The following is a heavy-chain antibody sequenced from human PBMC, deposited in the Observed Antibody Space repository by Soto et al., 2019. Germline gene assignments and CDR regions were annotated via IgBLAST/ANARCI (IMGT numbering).Heavy chain of an antibody. D-gene: IGHD4-17*01. CDR3: TTIYPFTVTVFLDY. CDR2: IKPNADDGTT. Sequence: DVQLVESGGGLVKPGGTLRLSCAASGFSFTNAWMHWVRQAPGKGLEWIVRIKPNADDGTTDYAAPVRGRFTISRDDSKDTLYLQMNNLRTEDTAVYYCTTIYPFTVTVFLDYWGQGTLVTVSS. CDR1: GFSFTNAW. V-gene: IGHV3-15*01. J-gene: IGHJ4*02.